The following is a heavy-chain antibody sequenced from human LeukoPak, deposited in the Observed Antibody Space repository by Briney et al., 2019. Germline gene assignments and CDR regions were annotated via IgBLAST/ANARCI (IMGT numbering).Heavy chain of an antibody. CDR3: ARHLYYYGSGSHLDY. Sequence: PSETLSLTCTVSGGSISSSSYYWGWIRQPPGEGLEWIGEINHSGSTNYNPSLKSRVTISVDTSKNQFSLKLSSVTAADTAVYYCARHLYYYGSGSHLDYWGQGTLVTVSS. CDR1: GGSISSSSYY. V-gene: IGHV4-39*01. CDR2: INHSGST. D-gene: IGHD3-10*01. J-gene: IGHJ4*02.